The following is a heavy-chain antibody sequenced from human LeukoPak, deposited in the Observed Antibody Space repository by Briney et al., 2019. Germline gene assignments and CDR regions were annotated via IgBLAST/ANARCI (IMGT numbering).Heavy chain of an antibody. CDR2: IFPSGGEI. J-gene: IGHJ4*02. CDR1: GFTFSTFA. V-gene: IGHV3-23*01. D-gene: IGHD3-10*01. CDR3: AKVRALWFGEGVDY. Sequence: GGSLRLSCAASGFTFSTFAMIWVRQPPGKGLEWVSSIFPSGGEIHYADSVKGRFTISRDNSKNTLYLQMNSLRAEDTAVYYCAKVRALWFGEGVDYWGQGTLVTVSS.